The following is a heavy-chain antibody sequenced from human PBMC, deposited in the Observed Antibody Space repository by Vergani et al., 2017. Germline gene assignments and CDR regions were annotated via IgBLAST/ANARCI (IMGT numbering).Heavy chain of an antibody. CDR1: GGSISSYY. CDR2: IYTSGST. J-gene: IGHJ3*02. D-gene: IGHD3-16*02. Sequence: QVQLQESGPGLVKPSETLSLTCTVSGGSISSYYWSWIRQPAGKGLEWIGRIYTSGSTNYNPSLKSRVTMSVDTSKNQFSLKLSSVTAADTAVYYCARELAYYDYIWGSYRGDAFDIWGQGTMVTVSS. V-gene: IGHV4-4*07. CDR3: ARELAYYDYIWGSYRGDAFDI.